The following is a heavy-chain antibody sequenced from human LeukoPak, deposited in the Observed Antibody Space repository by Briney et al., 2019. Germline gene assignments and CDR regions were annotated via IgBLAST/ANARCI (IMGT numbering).Heavy chain of an antibody. D-gene: IGHD2-15*01. Sequence: PGGSLRLSCAASGFTVSSNYMSWVRQAPGKGLEWVPVIYSGGSTYYADSVKGRFTISRDNSKNTLYLQMNSLRAEDTAVYYCASPIVVETLGAFDIWGQGTMVTVSS. J-gene: IGHJ3*02. V-gene: IGHV3-53*01. CDR3: ASPIVVETLGAFDI. CDR2: IYSGGST. CDR1: GFTVSSNY.